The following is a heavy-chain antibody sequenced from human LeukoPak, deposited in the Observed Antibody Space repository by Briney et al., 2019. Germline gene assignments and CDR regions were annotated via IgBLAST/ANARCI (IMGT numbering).Heavy chain of an antibody. Sequence: SETLSLTCTVSGGSISSSSYYWGWIRQPPGKGLEWLGTIYYSGTTYYNPSLESRATISENTSKNQYSLTLRSVTAADTAVYYCARQISDYYYYYIDVWGKGTTVTVSS. CDR2: IYYSGTT. CDR3: ARQISDYYYYYIDV. D-gene: IGHD3-10*01. J-gene: IGHJ6*03. V-gene: IGHV4-39*01. CDR1: GGSISSSSYY.